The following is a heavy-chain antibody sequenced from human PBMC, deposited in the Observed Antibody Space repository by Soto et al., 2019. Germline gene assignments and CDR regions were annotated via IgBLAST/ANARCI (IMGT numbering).Heavy chain of an antibody. D-gene: IGHD1-26*01. CDR2: IYYSGGT. CDR3: AREKSGSYYLGLGFDP. CDR1: GGSISSYY. Sequence: SETLSLTCTVSGGSISSYYWSWIRQPPGKGLEWIGYIYYSGGTNYNPSLKSRVTISVDTSKNQFSLKLSSVTAADTAVYYCAREKSGSYYLGLGFDPWGQGTLVTVSS. J-gene: IGHJ5*02. V-gene: IGHV4-59*01.